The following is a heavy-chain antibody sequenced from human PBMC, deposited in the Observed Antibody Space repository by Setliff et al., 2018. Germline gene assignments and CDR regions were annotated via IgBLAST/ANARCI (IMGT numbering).Heavy chain of an antibody. V-gene: IGHV4-39*01. CDR1: GGSISSSSYY. Sequence: SETLSLTCTVSGGSISSSSYYWGWIRQPPGKGLEWIGSIYYSGSTYYNPSLKSRVTISVDTSKNQFSLKLSSVTAADTAVYYCARPNYYDSSGYYSYYFDYWGHGTLVTVSS. J-gene: IGHJ4*01. D-gene: IGHD3-22*01. CDR2: IYYSGST. CDR3: ARPNYYDSSGYYSYYFDY.